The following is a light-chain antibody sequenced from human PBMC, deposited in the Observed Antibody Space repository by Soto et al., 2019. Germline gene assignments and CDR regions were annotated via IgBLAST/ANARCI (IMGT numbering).Light chain of an antibody. Sequence: QSALTQPASVSGSPGQSITISCTGTSSNVGSYILVSWYQQHPGKAPKLMIYEASKRPSGVSNRFSGSKSGNTASLTISGLQAEDEADYYCCSYAGSSTYVFGGGSKVTVL. J-gene: IGLJ2*01. V-gene: IGLV2-23*01. CDR3: CSYAGSSTYV. CDR2: EAS. CDR1: SSNVGSYIL.